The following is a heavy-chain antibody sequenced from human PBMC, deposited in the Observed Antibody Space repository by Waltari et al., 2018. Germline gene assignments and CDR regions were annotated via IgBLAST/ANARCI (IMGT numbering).Heavy chain of an antibody. CDR2: IHEGGREK. J-gene: IGHJ4*02. Sequence: EVQLVESGGGLVQPGGSLRLSCEASGLTFSRFWMTWVRQAPGKGLGWLANIHEGGREKDYVDSVKVRFTISRDNAKNSLFLQMNSLRADDTAVYYCASGGHVDYCGQGTLVTVSS. CDR3: ASGGHVDY. CDR1: GLTFSRFW. V-gene: IGHV3-7*01.